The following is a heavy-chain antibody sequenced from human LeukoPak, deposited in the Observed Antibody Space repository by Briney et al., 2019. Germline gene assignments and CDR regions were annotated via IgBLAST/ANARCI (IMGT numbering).Heavy chain of an antibody. CDR3: TGDLRPGGTDI. CDR2: MSYTKDTV. Sequence: PGGSLRLSCAASGFTFTGHAMHWIRQAPGKGLEWVSGMSYTKDTVDYADSVKGRFTVSRDDAKSTFFLQMNSLRPEDTAFCFCTGDLRPGGTDIWGQGTTVTVSS. D-gene: IGHD1-1*01. J-gene: IGHJ6*02. V-gene: IGHV3-9*01. CDR1: GFTFTGHA.